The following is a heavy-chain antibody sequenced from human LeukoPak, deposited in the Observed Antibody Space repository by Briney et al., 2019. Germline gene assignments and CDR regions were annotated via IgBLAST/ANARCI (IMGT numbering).Heavy chain of an antibody. J-gene: IGHJ5*02. D-gene: IGHD5-18*01. CDR2: INHSGST. CDR1: GGSFSGYY. V-gene: IGHV4-34*01. Sequence: PSETLSLTCAVYGGSFSGYYWSWIRQPPGKGLEWIGEINHSGSTNYNSSLKSRVTISVDTSKNQFSLKLSSVTAADTAVYYCARRGYSYGPNGYGRYNWFDPWGQGTLVTVSS. CDR3: ARRGYSYGPNGYGRYNWFDP.